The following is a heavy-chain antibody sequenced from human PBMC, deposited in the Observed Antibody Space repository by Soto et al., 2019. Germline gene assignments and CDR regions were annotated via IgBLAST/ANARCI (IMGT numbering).Heavy chain of an antibody. V-gene: IGHV1-69*01. CDR2: IIPIFGTA. J-gene: IGHJ4*02. CDR3: ARSLGAYCGGDCYWPLDY. Sequence: SWVRQAPGQGLEWMGGIIPIFGTANYAQKFQGRVTITADESTSTAYMELSSLRSEDTTVYYCARSLGAYCGGDCYWPLDYWGQGTLVTVSS. D-gene: IGHD2-21*02.